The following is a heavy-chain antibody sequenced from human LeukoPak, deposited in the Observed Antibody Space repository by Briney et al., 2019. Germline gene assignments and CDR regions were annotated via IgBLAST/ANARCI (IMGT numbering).Heavy chain of an antibody. CDR1: GFTFSSYA. Sequence: GGSLRLSCAASGFTFSSYAMHWVRQAPGKGLEWVAVISYDGSNKYYADSVKGRFTISRDNSKNTLYLQMNSLRAEDTAVYYCAKDGLCYYMDVWGKGTTVTVSS. J-gene: IGHJ6*03. D-gene: IGHD2-21*01. CDR3: AKDGLCYYMDV. CDR2: ISYDGSNK. V-gene: IGHV3-30-3*01.